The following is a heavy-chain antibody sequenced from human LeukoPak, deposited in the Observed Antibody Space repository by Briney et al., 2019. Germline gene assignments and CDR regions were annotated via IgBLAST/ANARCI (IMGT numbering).Heavy chain of an antibody. D-gene: IGHD4-17*01. CDR1: VGSISSGGYY. CDR2: IYYSGST. Sequence: SQTLSLTCTVSVGSISSGGYYWSWIRQHPGKGLEWIGYIYYSGSTCYNPSLTSRVTISVDTSKNQFSLKLSSVTAADTAVYYCARDPMWTYGALRAFDIWGQGTMVTVSS. J-gene: IGHJ3*02. V-gene: IGHV4-31*03. CDR3: ARDPMWTYGALRAFDI.